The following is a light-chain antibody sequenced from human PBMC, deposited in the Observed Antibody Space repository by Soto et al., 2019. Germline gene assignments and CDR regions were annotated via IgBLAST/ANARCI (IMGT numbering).Light chain of an antibody. Sequence: THAPGTLSLSTGERATLACSAIQSVSSYLAWYQQKPGQPPSLLTYGASTRATGIPPRFSGSGSGTEFPLTISSLQPEDFAVYYSEPYNNWPIPSGQGTRLE. V-gene: IGKV3-15*01. J-gene: IGKJ5*01. CDR3: EPYNNWPIP. CDR1: QSVSSY. CDR2: GAS.